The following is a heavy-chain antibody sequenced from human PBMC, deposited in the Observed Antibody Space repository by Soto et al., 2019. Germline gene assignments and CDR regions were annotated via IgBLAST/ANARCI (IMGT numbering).Heavy chain of an antibody. Sequence: QLQLQESGPGLVKPSETLSLTCTVSGGSISSSSYYWGWIRQPPGKGLEWIGSIYYSGSTYYNPSLKSPVTIRVDTSKNQFSLKLRSVAAADTAVYYCPRRHPGAPLDYWGQGTLVPVSS. V-gene: IGHV4-39*01. CDR1: GGSISSSSYY. CDR2: IYYSGST. J-gene: IGHJ4*02. CDR3: PRRHPGAPLDY.